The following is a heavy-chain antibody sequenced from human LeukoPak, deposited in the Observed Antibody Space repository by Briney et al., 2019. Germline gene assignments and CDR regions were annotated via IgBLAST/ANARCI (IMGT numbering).Heavy chain of an antibody. J-gene: IGHJ3*02. CDR1: GGSISSYY. D-gene: IGHD2-15*01. V-gene: IGHV4-4*07. CDR3: ARSSVVVAANGAFDI. Sequence: PSETLSLTCTVSGGSISSYYWSWIRQPEGKGLEWIGRIYTSGSTNYNPSLKSRVTMSVATSKNQFSLTLGSVTAADTAVYYCARSSVVVAANGAFDIWGQGTMVTVSS. CDR2: IYTSGST.